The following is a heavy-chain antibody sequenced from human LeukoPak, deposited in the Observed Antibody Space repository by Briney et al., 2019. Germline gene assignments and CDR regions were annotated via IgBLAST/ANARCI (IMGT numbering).Heavy chain of an antibody. Sequence: SETLSLTCTVSGGSISSGDYYWSWIRQPPGKGLEWIGHIYYSGSTNYNPSLKSRVTISVDTSKNQFSLKLSSVTAADTAVYYCARGILTGPIYAFDIWGQGTMVTVSS. V-gene: IGHV4-61*08. CDR1: GGSISSGDYY. CDR2: IYYSGST. D-gene: IGHD3-9*01. J-gene: IGHJ3*02. CDR3: ARGILTGPIYAFDI.